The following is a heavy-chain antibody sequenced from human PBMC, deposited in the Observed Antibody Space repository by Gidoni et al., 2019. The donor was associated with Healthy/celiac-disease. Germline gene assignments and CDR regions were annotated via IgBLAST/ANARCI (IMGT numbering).Heavy chain of an antibody. CDR2: ISGSGGST. V-gene: IGHV3-23*01. CDR3: AKHDSSGYYYPWYFDY. D-gene: IGHD3-22*01. Sequence: EVQLLESGGGLVQPGGSLRLSCAASGFTFSSYAMGWVRQAPGKGLEWVSAISGSGGSTYYADSVKGRFTISRDNSKNTLYLQMNSLRAEDTAVYYCAKHDSSGYYYPWYFDYWGQGTLVTVSS. CDR1: GFTFSSYA. J-gene: IGHJ4*02.